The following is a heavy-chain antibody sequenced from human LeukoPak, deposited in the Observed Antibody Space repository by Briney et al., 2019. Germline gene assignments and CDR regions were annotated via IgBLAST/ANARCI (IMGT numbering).Heavy chain of an antibody. V-gene: IGHV4-59*01. CDR2: IYYSGST. CDR1: GDSISSYQ. J-gene: IGHJ4*02. D-gene: IGHD6-13*01. CDR3: ARGVYIAAAQYAY. Sequence: SETLSLTCTVSGDSISSYQWSWIRQPPGQGLEWIGYIYYSGSTSYNPSLKSRVTISVDTSKNQFSLILSSVTAADTAVYYCARGVYIAAAQYAYWGQGTLVTVSS.